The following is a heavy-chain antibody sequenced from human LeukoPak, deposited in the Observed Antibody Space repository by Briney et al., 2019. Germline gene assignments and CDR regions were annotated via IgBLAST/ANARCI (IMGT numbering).Heavy chain of an antibody. CDR2: IYSGGST. D-gene: IGHD6-19*01. CDR3: ARGRGWQFYYYYGMDV. CDR1: GFTVSSNY. Sequence: PGGSLRLSCAASGFTVSSNYMSWVRQAPGKGLEWVSVIYSGGSTYYADSVKGRFTISRDNSKNTLYLQMNSLRAEDTAVYYCARGRGWQFYYYYGMDVWGQGTTVTVSS. J-gene: IGHJ6*02. V-gene: IGHV3-53*05.